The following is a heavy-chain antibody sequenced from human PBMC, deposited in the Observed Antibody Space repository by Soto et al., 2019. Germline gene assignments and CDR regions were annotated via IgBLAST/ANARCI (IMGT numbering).Heavy chain of an antibody. CDR1: GGSISSGDYY. CDR3: ASKYCSSTSCSLDY. Sequence: PSETLSLTCTVSGGSISSGDYYWSWIRQPPGKGLEWIGYIYYSGSTYYNPSLKSRVTISVDTSKNQFSLKLSSVTAADTAVYYCASKYCSSTSCSLDYWGQGTLVTVSS. CDR2: IYYSGST. J-gene: IGHJ4*02. V-gene: IGHV4-30-4*01. D-gene: IGHD2-2*01.